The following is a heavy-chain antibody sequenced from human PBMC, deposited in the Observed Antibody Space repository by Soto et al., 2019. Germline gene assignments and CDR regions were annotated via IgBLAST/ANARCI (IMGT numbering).Heavy chain of an antibody. J-gene: IGHJ4*02. CDR2: INHSGST. Sequence: KPSETLSLTCAVYCGPFSGYYWSWIRQPPGKGLEWIGEINHSGSTNYNPSLKSRVTMSVDTSKNQFCLKLSSVTAADTAVYYRARTSRFDCGGQGTLVTVS. D-gene: IGHD6-6*01. CDR1: CGPFSGYY. V-gene: IGHV4-34*01. CDR3: ARTSRFDC.